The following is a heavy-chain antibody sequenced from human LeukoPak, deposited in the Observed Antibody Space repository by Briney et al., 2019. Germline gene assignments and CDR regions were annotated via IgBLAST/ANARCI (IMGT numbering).Heavy chain of an antibody. Sequence: PGGSLRLSCAASGFTFSSYAMSWVRQAPGKGLEWVSGLSASGGLTYYADSVKGRFTISRDNAKNTLNLQMNSLRAEDTAVYYCAKDHVRFGELFPGDYWGQGTLVTVSS. CDR1: GFTFSSYA. CDR2: LSASGGLT. D-gene: IGHD3-10*01. CDR3: AKDHVRFGELFPGDY. V-gene: IGHV3-23*01. J-gene: IGHJ4*02.